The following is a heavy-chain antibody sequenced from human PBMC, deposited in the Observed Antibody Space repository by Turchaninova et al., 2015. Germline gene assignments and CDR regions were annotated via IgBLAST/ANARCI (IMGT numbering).Heavy chain of an antibody. J-gene: IGHJ3*02. V-gene: IGHV3-74*01. D-gene: IGHD2/OR15-2a*01. CDR2: RNNDGRGT. Sequence: EEQLVESGGGLVQPGGSLRLSCAASGFTFRDYWIHWVRQAPGKGLVWVSSRNNDGRGTIYANSVKGRCTVPRDNAKNTLFLQMNSLRGDDTAVYYCARGGFHHGFDIWGQGTVVTVSS. CDR3: ARGGFHHGFDI. CDR1: GFTFRDYW.